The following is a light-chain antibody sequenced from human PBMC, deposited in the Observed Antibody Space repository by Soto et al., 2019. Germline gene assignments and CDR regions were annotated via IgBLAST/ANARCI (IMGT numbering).Light chain of an antibody. CDR1: QSVSISY. J-gene: IGKJ5*01. Sequence: EIVLTQSPGTLSLSPGERATLSCRASQSVSISYLAWYQQKPGQAPRLIIYGASSSATGIPDRFSGSGSGTDFALTISRLEPEDFAVYYCQQYGSSPPITFGQGTRLEIK. CDR2: GAS. CDR3: QQYGSSPPIT. V-gene: IGKV3-20*01.